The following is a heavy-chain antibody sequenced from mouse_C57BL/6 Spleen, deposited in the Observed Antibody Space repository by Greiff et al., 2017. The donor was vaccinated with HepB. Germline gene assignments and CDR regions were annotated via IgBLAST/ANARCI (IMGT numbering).Heavy chain of an antibody. V-gene: IGHV1-83*01. J-gene: IGHJ4*01. CDR3: NYSNWNYYAMDY. CDR1: YTFTDYYM. Sequence: VQLQQSGPELVKPGASVKMSCKASGYTFTDYYMHWVKQKPGKGLEWIGEIYPGSGNTYYNEKFKGKATLTADTSSSTAYMQLSSLTSEDSAVYFCANYSNWNYYAMDYWGQGTSVTVSS. CDR2: YPGSGNTY. D-gene: IGHD2-5*01.